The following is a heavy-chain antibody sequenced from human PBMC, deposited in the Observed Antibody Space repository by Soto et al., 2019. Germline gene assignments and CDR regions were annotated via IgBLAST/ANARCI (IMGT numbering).Heavy chain of an antibody. CDR2: IYYSGST. Sequence: SETLSLTCTVSGGSISSYYWSWIRQPPGKGLEWIGYIYYSGSTNYNPSLKSRVTISVDTSKNQFSLKLSSVTAADTAVYYCARAGYSGYDPGSYYGMDVWGQGTTVTVSS. CDR1: GGSISSYY. CDR3: ARAGYSGYDPGSYYGMDV. D-gene: IGHD5-12*01. V-gene: IGHV4-59*01. J-gene: IGHJ6*02.